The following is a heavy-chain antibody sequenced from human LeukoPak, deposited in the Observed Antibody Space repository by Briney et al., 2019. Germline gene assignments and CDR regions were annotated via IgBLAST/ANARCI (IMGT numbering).Heavy chain of an antibody. CDR3: ARGPDSFTMIVVGFDY. Sequence: GGSLRLSCAASGFTFSSYAMHWVRQAPGKGLEWVAVTSYDGSNKYYADSVKGRFTISRDNSKNTLYLQMNSLRAEDTAVYYCARGPDSFTMIVVGFDYWGQGTLVTVSS. CDR1: GFTFSSYA. J-gene: IGHJ4*02. CDR2: TSYDGSNK. D-gene: IGHD3-22*01. V-gene: IGHV3-30*04.